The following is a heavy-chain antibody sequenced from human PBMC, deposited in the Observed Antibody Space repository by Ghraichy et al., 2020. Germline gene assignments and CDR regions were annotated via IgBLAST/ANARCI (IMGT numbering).Heavy chain of an antibody. CDR2: IKSKTDGGTT. J-gene: IGHJ4*02. Sequence: LSLTCAASGFTFSNAWMSWVRQAPGKGLEWVGRIKSKTDGGTTDYAAPVKGRFTISRDDSKNTLYLQMNSLKTEDTAVYYCTTLDDYSNYGDYWGQGTLVTVSS. CDR3: TTLDDYSNYGDY. CDR1: GFTFSNAW. D-gene: IGHD4-11*01. V-gene: IGHV3-15*01.